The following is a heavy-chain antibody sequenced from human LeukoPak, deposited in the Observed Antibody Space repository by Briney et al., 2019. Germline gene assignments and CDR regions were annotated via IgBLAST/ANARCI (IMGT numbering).Heavy chain of an antibody. V-gene: IGHV3-30*04. D-gene: IGHD3-3*01. Sequence: GGSLRLSCAAPGFTFSSYAMHWVRQAPGKGLEWVAVISYDGSNKYYADSVKGRFTISRDNSKNTLYLQMNSLRAEDTAVYYCARDSTQFWSGYYGYWGQGTLVTVSS. CDR1: GFTFSSYA. J-gene: IGHJ4*02. CDR3: ARDSTQFWSGYYGY. CDR2: ISYDGSNK.